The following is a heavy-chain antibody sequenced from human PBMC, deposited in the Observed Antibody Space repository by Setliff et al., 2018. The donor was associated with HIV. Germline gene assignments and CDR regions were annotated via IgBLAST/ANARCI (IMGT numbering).Heavy chain of an antibody. CDR1: GFTLNSFG. Sequence: PGGSLRLSCAASGFTLNSFGMHWVRQAPGKGLEWVAVMLYDGSDRYYADSVKGRFTISRDNSKKTLYLQMNSLRAEDTAVYYCATQPPAALSYYYYYMDVWGKGTTVTVSS. CDR2: MLYDGSDR. V-gene: IGHV3-30*03. J-gene: IGHJ6*03. D-gene: IGHD2-2*01. CDR3: ATQPPAALSYYYYYMDV.